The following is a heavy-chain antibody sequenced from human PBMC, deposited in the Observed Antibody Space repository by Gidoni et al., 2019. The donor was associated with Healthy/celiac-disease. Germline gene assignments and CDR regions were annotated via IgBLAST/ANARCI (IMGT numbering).Heavy chain of an antibody. CDR2: ISAYNGNT. CDR3: ASGVYYYDSSGPQEGAFDI. Sequence: QVQLVQSGAEVKKPGASVKVSCKASGYTFTSYGISWVRQAPGQGLEWMGWISAYNGNTNYAQKLQGRVTMTTDTSTSTAYMELRSLRSDDTAVYYCASGVYYYDSSGPQEGAFDIWGQGTMVTVSS. J-gene: IGHJ3*02. D-gene: IGHD3-22*01. V-gene: IGHV1-18*01. CDR1: GYTFTSYG.